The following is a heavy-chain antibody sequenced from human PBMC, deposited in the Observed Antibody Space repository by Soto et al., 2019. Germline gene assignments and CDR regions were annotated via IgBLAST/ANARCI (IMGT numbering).Heavy chain of an antibody. CDR2: ISSSSSYI. CDR3: AREADVEVVAATLHAFDI. V-gene: IGHV3-21*01. Sequence: PGGSLRLSCAASGFTFSSYSMNWVRQAPGKGLEWVSSISSSSSYIYYADSVKGRFTISRDNAKNSLYLQMNSLRAEDTAVYYCAREADVEVVAATLHAFDIWGQGTMVTVSS. J-gene: IGHJ3*02. CDR1: GFTFSSYS. D-gene: IGHD2-15*01.